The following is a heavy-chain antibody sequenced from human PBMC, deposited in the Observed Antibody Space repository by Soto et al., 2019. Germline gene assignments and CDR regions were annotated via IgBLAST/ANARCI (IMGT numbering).Heavy chain of an antibody. CDR1: GGSISSGDYY. CDR2: IYYSGST. Sequence: SETLSLTCTVSGGSISSGDYYWNWIRQPPGKGLDWIGYIYYSGSTYYNPSLKSRVTISVDTSKNQFSLKLSSVTAADTAVYYCARGLTTVTTVRYFDYWGQGALVTVSS. V-gene: IGHV4-30-4*01. J-gene: IGHJ4*02. CDR3: ARGLTTVTTVRYFDY. D-gene: IGHD4-17*01.